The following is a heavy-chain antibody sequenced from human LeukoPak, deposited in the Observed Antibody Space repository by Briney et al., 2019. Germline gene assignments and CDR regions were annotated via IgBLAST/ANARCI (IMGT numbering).Heavy chain of an antibody. J-gene: IGHJ4*02. Sequence: GGSLRLSCAASGFSFSGYWMTWVRQAPGKGLEWVANIKEDGSERYYADFVKGRFTISRDNAKNSLDLQMNSLRAEDTAVYYCARRGSTDYWGQGTLVTVSS. CDR3: ARRGSTDY. D-gene: IGHD2/OR15-2a*01. CDR2: IKEDGSER. CDR1: GFSFSGYW. V-gene: IGHV3-7*03.